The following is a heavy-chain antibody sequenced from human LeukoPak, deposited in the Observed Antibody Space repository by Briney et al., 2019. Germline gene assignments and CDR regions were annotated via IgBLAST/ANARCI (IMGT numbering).Heavy chain of an antibody. CDR3: ARGLHRNFDY. J-gene: IGHJ4*02. CDR2: IRQDGSEK. CDR1: GFTFSSYW. V-gene: IGHV3-7*03. Sequence: GVLRLSCAASGFTFSSYWMSWVRQAPGKGLEWVANIRQDGSEKYYVDSVKGRFTISRDNAKNSLYLQMNSLRAEDTALYYCARGLHRNFDYWGQGTLVTVSS. D-gene: IGHD3-16*01.